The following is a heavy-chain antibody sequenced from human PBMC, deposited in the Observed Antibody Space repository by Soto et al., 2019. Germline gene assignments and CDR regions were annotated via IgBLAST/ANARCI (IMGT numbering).Heavy chain of an antibody. J-gene: IGHJ4*01. V-gene: IGHV1-24*01. D-gene: IGHD1-1*01. Sequence: SVKISCKVSGNTLSGLPMHWVRQAPGKGLEWMGSLDYEEGERNFAHRFQGRVTVTEDTSTDTAYMDLSSLKSDDTAVHFCATVLISYNEGPTPFDFWGQGTLVTVSS. CDR3: ATVLISYNEGPTPFDF. CDR2: LDYEEGER. CDR1: GNTLSGLP.